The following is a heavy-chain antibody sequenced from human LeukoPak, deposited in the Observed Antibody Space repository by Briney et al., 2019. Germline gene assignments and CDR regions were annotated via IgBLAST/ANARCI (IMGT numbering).Heavy chain of an antibody. J-gene: IGHJ5*02. D-gene: IGHD3-22*01. CDR1: GYSFTSYW. CDR3: ARHAYYYDSSGYYFDWFDP. V-gene: IGHV5-51*01. CDR2: IYPDDSDT. Sequence: GESLKISCKGSGYSFTSYWIGWVRQMPGKGLEWMWIIYPDDSDTRYSPSFQGQVTISADKSISTAYLQWSSLKASDTAMYYCARHAYYYDSSGYYFDWFDPWGQGTLVTVSS.